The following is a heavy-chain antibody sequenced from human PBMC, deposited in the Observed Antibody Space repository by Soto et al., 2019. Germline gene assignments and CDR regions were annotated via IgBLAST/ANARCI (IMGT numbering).Heavy chain of an antibody. CDR1: GFTFSSYA. D-gene: IGHD3-10*01. Sequence: GGSLRLSCAASGFTFSSYAMHRVRQAPGKGLEWVAVISYDGSNKYYADSVKGRFTNSRDNSKNTLYLQMNSLRAEDTAVYYCARDEKGIPMVRGVLNDSPGMDVWGQGTTVTVSS. V-gene: IGHV3-30-3*01. J-gene: IGHJ6*02. CDR2: ISYDGSNK. CDR3: ARDEKGIPMVRGVLNDSPGMDV.